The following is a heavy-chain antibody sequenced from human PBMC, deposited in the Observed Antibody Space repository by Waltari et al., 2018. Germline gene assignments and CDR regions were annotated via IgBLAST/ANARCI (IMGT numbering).Heavy chain of an antibody. D-gene: IGHD3-10*01. CDR1: GGSISSSSYY. V-gene: IGHV4-39*07. CDR2: IYYSGST. Sequence: QLQLQESGPGLVKPSETLSLTCTVSGGSISSSSYYWGWIRQPPGKGLEWIGSIYYSGSTYYNPSLKSRVTISVDTSKNQFSLKLSSVTAADTAVYYCARERITMVQEPAFPDYWGQGTLVTVSS. J-gene: IGHJ4*02. CDR3: ARERITMVQEPAFPDY.